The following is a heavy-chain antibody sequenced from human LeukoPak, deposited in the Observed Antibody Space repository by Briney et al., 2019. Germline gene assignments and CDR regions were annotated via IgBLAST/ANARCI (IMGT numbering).Heavy chain of an antibody. CDR3: ATGSRRGYGGNSDPGFDY. D-gene: IGHD4-23*01. V-gene: IGHV3-33*01. CDR2: TWYDGSNK. Sequence: GRSLRLSCAASGFTFSNYGMHWVRQAPGKGLEWVAVTWYDGSNKYYADSVKGRFTSSRDNSKNTLHLQMDSLRAEDTAVYYCATGSRRGYGGNSDPGFDYWGQGTLVTVSS. CDR1: GFTFSNYG. J-gene: IGHJ4*02.